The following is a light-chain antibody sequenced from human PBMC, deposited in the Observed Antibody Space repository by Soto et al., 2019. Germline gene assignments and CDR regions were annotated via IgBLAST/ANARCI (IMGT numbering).Light chain of an antibody. J-gene: IGLJ3*02. CDR1: SSDVGGYNY. CDR2: EVS. Sequence: QSALTQPASVSGSPGQSITISCTGTSSDVGGYNYVSWDQQHPGKAPKLMIYEVSNRPSGVSNRFSGSKSGNTASLTISGLQAEDEADYYCSSYTTISTLEVFGGGTKLTVL. CDR3: SSYTTISTLEV. V-gene: IGLV2-14*01.